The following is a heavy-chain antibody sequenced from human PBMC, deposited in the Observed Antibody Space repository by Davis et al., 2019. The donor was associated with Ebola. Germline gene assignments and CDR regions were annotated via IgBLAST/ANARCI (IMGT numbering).Heavy chain of an antibody. Sequence: PSETLSLTCSVSGDSITGSGYYYWVWIRQPPGKGLEWIGSIYYTGSTFYNPSLKSRVTISADTSKNHFSLDLTSVTAADTAVYYCARGRYSSSGYSDYWGPGTLVAVSS. V-gene: IGHV4-39*07. J-gene: IGHJ4*02. CDR2: IYYTGST. D-gene: IGHD2-15*01. CDR3: ARGRYSSSGYSDY. CDR1: GDSITGSGYYY.